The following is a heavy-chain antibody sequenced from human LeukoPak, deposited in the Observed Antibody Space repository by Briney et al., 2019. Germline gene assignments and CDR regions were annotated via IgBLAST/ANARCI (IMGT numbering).Heavy chain of an antibody. CDR1: GGSISSYY. CDR2: IYYSGST. D-gene: IGHD2-15*01. Sequence: PSETLSLTCTVSGGSISSYYWSWIRQPPGKGLEWIGYIYYSGSTNYNPSLKSRVTISVGTSKNQFSLKLSSVTAADTAVYYCARRFLLTATHHDAFDIWGQGTMVTVSS. CDR3: ARRFLLTATHHDAFDI. J-gene: IGHJ3*02. V-gene: IGHV4-59*08.